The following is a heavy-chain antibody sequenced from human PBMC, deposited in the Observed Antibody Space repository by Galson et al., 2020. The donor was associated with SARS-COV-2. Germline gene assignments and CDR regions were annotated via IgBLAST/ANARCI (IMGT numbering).Heavy chain of an antibody. Sequence: SETLSLTCTVSGGSISSSSYYWGWIRQPPGKGLEWIGSIYYSGSTYYNPSLKSRVTISVDTSKNQFSLKLSSVTAADTAVYYCAREDNGESAVYYYYYGMDVWCQGTTVTVSS. CDR1: GGSISSSSYY. CDR2: IYYSGST. V-gene: IGHV4-39*07. J-gene: IGHJ6*02. D-gene: IGHD3-10*01. CDR3: AREDNGESAVYYYYYGMDV.